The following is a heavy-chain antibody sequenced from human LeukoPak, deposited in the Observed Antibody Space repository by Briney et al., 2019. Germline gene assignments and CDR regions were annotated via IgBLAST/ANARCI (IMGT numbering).Heavy chain of an antibody. CDR3: ARDKYGWYSSDWYIGY. D-gene: IGHD6-13*01. J-gene: IGHJ4*02. V-gene: IGHV3-7*01. Sequence: ETLSLTCTVSGGSISSSSYYWGWIRQAPGKGLEWVANIKQDGSEKYYVDSVKGRFTISRDNAKNSLYLQMNSLRAEDTAVYYCARDKYGWYSSDWYIGYWGQGTLVTVSS. CDR1: GGSISSSSYY. CDR2: IKQDGSEK.